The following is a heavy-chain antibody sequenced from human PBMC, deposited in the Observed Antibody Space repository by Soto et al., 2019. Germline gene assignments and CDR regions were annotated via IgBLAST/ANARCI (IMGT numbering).Heavy chain of an antibody. CDR2: ISRSGSVI. D-gene: IGHD3-3*01. J-gene: IGHJ6*02. Sequence: LRLSCAASELTFSNSEMHWVRQAPGKGLEWLSYISRSGSVIYYADSVKGRFTISRGNAKNLLYLQMNSLRAEDTAVYFCASVTLRFSYGIDLWGQGTTVTVSS. CDR3: ASVTLRFSYGIDL. V-gene: IGHV3-48*03. CDR1: ELTFSNSE.